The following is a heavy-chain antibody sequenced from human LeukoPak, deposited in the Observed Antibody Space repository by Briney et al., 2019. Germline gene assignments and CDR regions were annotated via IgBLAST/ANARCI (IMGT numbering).Heavy chain of an antibody. CDR3: AREYGSSWSYYFDY. CDR1: GYTFTGYY. V-gene: IGHV1-2*02. J-gene: IGHJ4*02. Sequence: GASVKVSCKASGYTFTGYYMHWVRQAPGQGLEWMGWINPNSGGTNYAQKFQGRVTMTRDTSISTAYMELSRLRSDDTAVYYCAREYGSSWSYYFDYWGQGTLVTVSS. CDR2: INPNSGGT. D-gene: IGHD6-13*01.